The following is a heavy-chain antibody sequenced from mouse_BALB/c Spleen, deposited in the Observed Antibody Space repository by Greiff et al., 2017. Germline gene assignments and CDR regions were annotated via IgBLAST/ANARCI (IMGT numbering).Heavy chain of an antibody. CDR1: GYSITSGYY. Sequence: ESGPGLVKPSQSLSLTCSVTGYSITSGYYWNWIRQFPGNKLEWMGYISYDGSNNYNPSLKNRISITRDTSKNQFFLKLNSVTTEDTATYYCARGFPWDYWGQGTTLTVSS. V-gene: IGHV3-6*02. CDR2: ISYDGSN. J-gene: IGHJ2*01. CDR3: ARGFPWDY.